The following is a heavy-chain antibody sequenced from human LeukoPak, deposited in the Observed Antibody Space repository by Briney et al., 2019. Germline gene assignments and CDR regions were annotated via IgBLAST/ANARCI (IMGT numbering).Heavy chain of an antibody. D-gene: IGHD6-19*01. CDR3: ATDLKKGDSGCFDY. V-gene: IGHV7-4-1*02. CDR2: INTNTGNP. Sequence: GASVKVSCEASGYTFTSSALNWVRQAPGQGLEWMGWINTNTGNPTYAQGFTGRFVFSLDTSVSTAYLQISSLKAEDTAVYYCATDLKKGDSGCFDYWGQGTLVTVSS. J-gene: IGHJ4*02. CDR1: GYTFTSSA.